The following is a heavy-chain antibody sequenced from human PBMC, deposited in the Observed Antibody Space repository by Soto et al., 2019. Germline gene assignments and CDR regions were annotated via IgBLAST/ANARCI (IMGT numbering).Heavy chain of an antibody. CDR2: VWSDGLHK. CDR3: ARERSGSDGLV. Sequence: QVQLVESGGGVVPPGRSLILSCAASGFTLSDYDMHWVRQAPGKGLEWVTIVWSDGLHKYYADSVRGRITISRGNSKNSVDLQMDSLSAEDTAVYYCARERSGSDGLVWGRGTLVTVSS. D-gene: IGHD5-12*01. V-gene: IGHV3-33*01. J-gene: IGHJ4*02. CDR1: GFTLSDYD.